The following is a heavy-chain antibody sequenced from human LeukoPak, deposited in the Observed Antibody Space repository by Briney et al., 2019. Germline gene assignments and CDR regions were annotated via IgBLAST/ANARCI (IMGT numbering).Heavy chain of an antibody. J-gene: IGHJ4*02. Sequence: GASVKVSCKASGGTFSSYAISWVRQAPGQGLEWMGRIIPIFGTANYAQKFQGRVTITTDESTSTAYMELSSLRSEDTAVYYCAREVMVGWELLGEYSFANWGKEPLAPVPS. CDR1: GGTFSSYA. V-gene: IGHV1-69*05. CDR3: AREVMVGWELLGEYSFAN. CDR2: IIPIFGTA. D-gene: IGHD1-26*01.